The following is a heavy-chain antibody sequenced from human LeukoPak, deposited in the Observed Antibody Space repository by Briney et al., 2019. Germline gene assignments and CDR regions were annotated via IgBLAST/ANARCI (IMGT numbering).Heavy chain of an antibody. CDR2: ISGSGGST. D-gene: IGHD2/OR15-2a*01. CDR1: GFTFSSYA. CDR3: AKDPYSPNSRVFYYYYGRAV. J-gene: IGHJ6*04. V-gene: IGHV3-23*01. Sequence: GGSLRLSCAASGFTFSSYAMSWVRQAPGKGLEWVSAISGSGGSTYYADSVKGRFTISRDNSKNTLYLQMNSLRAEDTAVYYCAKDPYSPNSRVFYYYYGRAVGAKGPTAPVP.